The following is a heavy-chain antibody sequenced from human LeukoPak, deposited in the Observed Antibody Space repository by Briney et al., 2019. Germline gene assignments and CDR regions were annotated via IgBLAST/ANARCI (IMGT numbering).Heavy chain of an antibody. CDR2: ISSSSSYI. Sequence: GGSLRLSCAASGLTFSSYGMNWVRQAPGKGLEWVSSISSSSSYIYYADSVKGRFTISRDNAKNSLYLQMNSLRAEDTAVYYCARDLRTYSSGHDHWGQGTLVTVSS. D-gene: IGHD6-19*01. CDR3: ARDLRTYSSGHDH. J-gene: IGHJ4*02. CDR1: GLTFSSYG. V-gene: IGHV3-21*01.